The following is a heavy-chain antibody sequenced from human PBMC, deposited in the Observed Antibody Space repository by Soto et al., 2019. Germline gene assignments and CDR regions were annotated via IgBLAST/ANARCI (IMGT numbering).Heavy chain of an antibody. D-gene: IGHD3-16*01. CDR1: GGSISTYY. CDR3: AREASGAYKYFGR. Sequence: SETLSLTCSVSGGSISTYYWSWIRQPPGKGLEWIGYIYYSGSTSYNPSLKSRVTISIDTSKNQFSLRLSSVTAADTAVYYCAREASGAYKYFGRWGQGNLVTFCS. V-gene: IGHV4-59*01. J-gene: IGHJ4*02. CDR2: IYYSGST.